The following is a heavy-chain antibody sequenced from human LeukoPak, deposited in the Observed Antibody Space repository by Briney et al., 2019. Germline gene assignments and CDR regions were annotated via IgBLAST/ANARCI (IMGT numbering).Heavy chain of an antibody. V-gene: IGHV3-66*02. D-gene: IGHD2-2*02. CDR1: GFTFSSYS. J-gene: IGHJ6*03. Sequence: GGSLRLSCAASGFTFSSYSMNWVRQAPGKGLEWVSVIYSGGSTYYADSVKGRFTISRDNSKNTLYLQMNSLRAEDTAVYYCARVSVVPAAIDYYYYYMDVWGKGTTVTVSS. CDR2: IYSGGST. CDR3: ARVSVVPAAIDYYYYYMDV.